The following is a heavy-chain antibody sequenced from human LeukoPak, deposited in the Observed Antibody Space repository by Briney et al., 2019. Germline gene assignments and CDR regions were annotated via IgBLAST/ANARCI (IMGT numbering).Heavy chain of an antibody. CDR2: IYYSGST. D-gene: IGHD3-22*01. CDR3: ARSFYASSGYYLDDFYFDF. CDR1: GASIISDTYY. V-gene: IGHV4-39*07. Sequence: SETLSLTCTVSGASIISDTYYWGWIRQPPGKGLEWIGSIYYSGSTYYSPSLKSRVTVSVDTSTNQFSLKLISVTAADTALYYCARSFYASSGYYLDDFYFDFWGQGTLVTVSS. J-gene: IGHJ4*02.